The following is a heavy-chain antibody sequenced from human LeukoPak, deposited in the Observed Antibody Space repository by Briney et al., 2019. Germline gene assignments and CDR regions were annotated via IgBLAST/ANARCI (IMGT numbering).Heavy chain of an antibody. Sequence: SVKVSCKASGGTFSSYAISWVRQAPGQGLEWMGRIIPILGIANYAQKFQGRVTITADKSTGTAYMELSSLRSEDTAVYYCAREEWELLGSGHYYYYGMDVWGQGTTVTVSS. CDR1: GGTFSSYA. CDR2: IIPILGIA. D-gene: IGHD1-26*01. J-gene: IGHJ6*02. V-gene: IGHV1-69*04. CDR3: AREEWELLGSGHYYYYGMDV.